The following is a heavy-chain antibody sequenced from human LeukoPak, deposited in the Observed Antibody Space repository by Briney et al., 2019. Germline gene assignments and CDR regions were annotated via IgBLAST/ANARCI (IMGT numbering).Heavy chain of an antibody. V-gene: IGHV3-7*03. Sequence: GGSLRLSCAASGFTFSSYWMNWARQAPGKGLEWVASINHNGNVNYYVDSVKGRFTISRDNAKNSLYLQMSNLRAEDTAVYYCARVIPGLVSYFDYWGQGTLVTVSS. CDR3: ARVIPGLVSYFDY. J-gene: IGHJ4*02. CDR2: INHNGNVN. CDR1: GFTFSSYW. D-gene: IGHD2-21*01.